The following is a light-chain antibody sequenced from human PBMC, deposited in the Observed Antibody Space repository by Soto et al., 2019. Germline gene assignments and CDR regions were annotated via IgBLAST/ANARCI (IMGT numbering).Light chain of an antibody. CDR3: QQYAYMWT. J-gene: IGKJ1*01. CDR1: QSVFSNY. Sequence: IVMTQSPATLSVSPGERATLSCRAGQSVFSNYLAWYQLQPGQAPRLLMSGTSNRATGTPDRFSGSGSGTDFTLTIDRLEPEDFAVYHCQQYAYMWTFGQGTKVDNK. V-gene: IGKV3-20*01. CDR2: GTS.